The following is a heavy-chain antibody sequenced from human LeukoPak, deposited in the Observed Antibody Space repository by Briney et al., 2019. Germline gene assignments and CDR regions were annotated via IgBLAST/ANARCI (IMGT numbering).Heavy chain of an antibody. J-gene: IGHJ5*02. CDR1: GGSISSGDYY. V-gene: IGHV4-30-4*08. D-gene: IGHD6-6*01. Sequence: SQTLSLTCTVSGGSISSGDYYWSWIRQPPGKDLEWIGYIYYSGSTYYNPSLKSRVTISVDTSKNQFSLKLSSVTAADTAVYYCARATSNSYNWFDPWGQGTLVTVSS. CDR2: IYYSGST. CDR3: ARATSNSYNWFDP.